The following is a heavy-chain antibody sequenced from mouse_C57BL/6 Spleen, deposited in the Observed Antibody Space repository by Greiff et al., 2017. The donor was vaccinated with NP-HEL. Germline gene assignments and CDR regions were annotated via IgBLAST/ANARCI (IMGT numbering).Heavy chain of an antibody. Sequence: EVQLQESGGGLVKPGGSLKLSCAASGFTFSDYGMHWVRQAPEKGLEWVAYISSGSSTIYYADTVKGRFTISRDNAKNTLFLQMTSLRSEDTAMYYCARSITTVVAMDYWGQGTSVTVSS. CDR1: GFTFSDYG. V-gene: IGHV5-17*01. CDR2: ISSGSSTI. D-gene: IGHD1-1*01. J-gene: IGHJ4*01. CDR3: ARSITTVVAMDY.